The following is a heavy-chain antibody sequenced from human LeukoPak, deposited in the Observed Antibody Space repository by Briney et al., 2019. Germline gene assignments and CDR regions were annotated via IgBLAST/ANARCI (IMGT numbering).Heavy chain of an antibody. CDR1: GFTFSSYA. J-gene: IGHJ4*02. CDR2: ISGSGGST. V-gene: IGHV3-23*01. D-gene: IGHD6-19*01. CDR3: AKDSSGWSHDFDY. Sequence: PGGSLRLSCAASGFTFSSYAMSWVRQAAGKGLEWASAISGSGGSTYYADSVQGRFTISRDNSKNTLYLQMNSLRAEDTAVYYCAKDSSGWSHDFDYWGQGTLVTVSS.